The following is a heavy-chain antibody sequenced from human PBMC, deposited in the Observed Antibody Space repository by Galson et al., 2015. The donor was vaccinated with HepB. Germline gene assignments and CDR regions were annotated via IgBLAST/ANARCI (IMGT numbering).Heavy chain of an antibody. CDR1: GYTLTELS. J-gene: IGHJ4*02. Sequence: SVKVSCKVSGYTLTELSMHRVRQAPGKGLEWMGGFDPEDGETIYAQKFQGRVTMTEDTSTDTAYMELRSLRSEDTAVYYCATGGGSYGDYWGQGTLVTVSS. CDR2: FDPEDGET. V-gene: IGHV1-24*01. D-gene: IGHD1-26*01. CDR3: ATGGGSYGDY.